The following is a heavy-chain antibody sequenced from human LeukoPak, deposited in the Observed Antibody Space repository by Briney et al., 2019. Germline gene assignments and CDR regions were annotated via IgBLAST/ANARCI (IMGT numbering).Heavy chain of an antibody. V-gene: IGHV4-59*01. D-gene: IGHD3-10*01. CDR2: IYYSGST. J-gene: IGHJ5*02. CDR1: GGSISSYY. CDR3: ARDNYPDYYGSGSYYNGGLDP. Sequence: SETLSLTCTVSGGSISSYYWSWIRQPPGKGLEWIGYIYYSGSTNYNPSLKSRVTISVDTSKNQFSLKLSSVTAADTAVYYCARDNYPDYYGSGSYYNGGLDPWGQGTLVTVSS.